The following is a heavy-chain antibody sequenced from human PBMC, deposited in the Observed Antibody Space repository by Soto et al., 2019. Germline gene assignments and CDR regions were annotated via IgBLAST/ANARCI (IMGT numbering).Heavy chain of an antibody. CDR2: IWYDGSNK. D-gene: IGHD2-15*01. CDR1: GFTFSSYG. J-gene: IGHJ4*02. Sequence: QVQLVESGGGVVQPGRSLRLSCAASGFTFSSYGMHWVRQAPGKGLEWVAVIWYDGSNKYYAASVKGRFTISRDNSKNTLYLQMNSLRAEDTAVYYCARDGISLLASPFDYWGQGTLVTVSS. V-gene: IGHV3-33*01. CDR3: ARDGISLLASPFDY.